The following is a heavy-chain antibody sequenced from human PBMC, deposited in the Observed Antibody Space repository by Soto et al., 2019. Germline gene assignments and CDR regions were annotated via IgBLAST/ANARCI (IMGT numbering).Heavy chain of an antibody. Sequence: PSETLSLTCAVYGGSFSSNWWSWVRQPPGKGLEWIGEIYHSGSTNYNPSLKSRVTISVDKSKNQFSLKLSSVTAADTAVYYCARAPLLLWFGELLMSGMDVWGQGTTVTVSS. J-gene: IGHJ6*02. D-gene: IGHD3-10*01. CDR2: IYHSGST. V-gene: IGHV4-4*02. CDR3: ARAPLLLWFGELLMSGMDV. CDR1: GGSFSSNW.